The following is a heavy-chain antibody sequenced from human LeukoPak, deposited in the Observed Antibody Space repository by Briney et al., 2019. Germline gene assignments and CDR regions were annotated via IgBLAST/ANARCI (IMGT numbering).Heavy chain of an antibody. J-gene: IGHJ6*03. CDR1: GFTVSSNY. CDR2: IYSGGST. Sequence: GSLRLSCAASGFTVSSNYMSRVRQAPGKGLEWVSIIYSGGSTYYADSVKGRFTISRDNSKNTLYLQMNSLRAEDTAVYYCARVTIYSGSIRRGYMDVWGKGTTVTVSS. D-gene: IGHD1-26*01. CDR3: ARVTIYSGSIRRGYMDV. V-gene: IGHV3-53*01.